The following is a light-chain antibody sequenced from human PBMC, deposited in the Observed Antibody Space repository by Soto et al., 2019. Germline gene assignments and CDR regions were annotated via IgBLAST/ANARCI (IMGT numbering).Light chain of an antibody. CDR1: TSNIGSNY. Sequence: QSVLTQPPSASGTPGQRATISCSGSTSNIGSNYVYWYQQLPGSAPKLLIYINNQRPSGVPDRFSGSKSGTSASLAISGLRSEDEAVYYCAAWDDSSREVFGTGTKVTVL. V-gene: IGLV1-47*01. J-gene: IGLJ1*01. CDR3: AAWDDSSREV. CDR2: INN.